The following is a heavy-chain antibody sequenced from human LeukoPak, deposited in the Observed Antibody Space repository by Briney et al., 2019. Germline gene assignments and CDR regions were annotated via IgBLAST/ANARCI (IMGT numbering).Heavy chain of an antibody. CDR1: GFSFSSYS. CDR3: ARGNYYDGYFDY. J-gene: IGHJ4*02. CDR2: LSSSSSYI. Sequence: PGGSLRLSCAASGFSFSSYSMNWVRQAPGKGLEWVSSLSSSSSYIYYADSVKGRFTTSRDNPKNSLYLQINSLRAEDTAVYYCARGNYYDGYFDYWGQGTLVTVSS. D-gene: IGHD3-22*01. V-gene: IGHV3-21*01.